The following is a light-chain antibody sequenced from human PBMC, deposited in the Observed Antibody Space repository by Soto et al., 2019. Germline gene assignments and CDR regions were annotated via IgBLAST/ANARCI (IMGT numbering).Light chain of an antibody. J-gene: IGLJ1*01. CDR1: SSDVGGYNY. Sequence: QSALTQPPSASGSPGQSVTICCTGTSSDVGGYNYVSWYQQHPGKAPKLMIYEVSKRPSGVPDRFSGSKSGNTASLTVSGLQAEDEADYYCSSYAGSNNFPYGFGTGTKVTVL. CDR3: SSYAGSNNFPYG. CDR2: EVS. V-gene: IGLV2-8*01.